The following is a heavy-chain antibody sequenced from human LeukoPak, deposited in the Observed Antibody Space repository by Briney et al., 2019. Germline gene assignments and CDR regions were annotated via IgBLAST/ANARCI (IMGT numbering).Heavy chain of an antibody. D-gene: IGHD3-22*01. Sequence: GASVKVSCKASGQSFATYFIHWVRRAPGQGLEWMGRIIPILGIANYAQKFQGRVTITADKSTSTAYMELSSLRSEDTAVYYCASHYYDSSGSHHYFDYWGQGTLVTVSS. J-gene: IGHJ4*02. CDR2: IIPILGIA. CDR1: GQSFATYF. V-gene: IGHV1-69*02. CDR3: ASHYYDSSGSHHYFDY.